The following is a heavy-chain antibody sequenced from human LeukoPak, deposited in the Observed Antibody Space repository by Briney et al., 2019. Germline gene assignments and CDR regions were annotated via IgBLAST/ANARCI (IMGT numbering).Heavy chain of an antibody. Sequence: ETLSLTCAIYGGSFSGYYWSWIRQPPGKGLEWIGEINHSGSTNYNPSLKSRVTISVDTSKNQFSLKLISVTAADTAVYYCASQYSSGWLMNAFDIWGQGTMVTVSS. CDR3: ASQYSSGWLMNAFDI. CDR1: GGSFSGYY. D-gene: IGHD6-19*01. CDR2: INHSGST. J-gene: IGHJ3*02. V-gene: IGHV4-34*01.